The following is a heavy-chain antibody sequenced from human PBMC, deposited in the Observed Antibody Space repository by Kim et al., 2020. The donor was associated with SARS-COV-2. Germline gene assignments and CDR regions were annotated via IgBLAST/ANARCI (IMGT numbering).Heavy chain of an antibody. CDR2: ISYDGSNK. V-gene: IGHV3-30*04. CDR3: ARDSKRGYSSGWNYYYYGMDV. CDR1: GFTFSSYA. J-gene: IGHJ6*02. D-gene: IGHD6-19*01. Sequence: GGSLRLSCAAPGFTFSSYAMHWVRQAPGKGLEWVAVISYDGSNKYYADSVKGRFTISRDNSKNTLYLQMNSLRAEDTAVYYCARDSKRGYSSGWNYYYYGMDVWGQGTTVTVSS.